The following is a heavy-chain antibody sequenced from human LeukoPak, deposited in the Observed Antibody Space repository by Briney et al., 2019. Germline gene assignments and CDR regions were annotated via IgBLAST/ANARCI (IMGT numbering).Heavy chain of an antibody. CDR3: ARLALGGFGDWYFDL. CDR1: GGSFSGYY. D-gene: IGHD4-23*01. J-gene: IGHJ2*01. Sequence: PSETLSLTCAVYGGSFSGYYWSWIRQPPGKGLEWIGEINHSGSTNYNPSLKSRVTISVDTSKNQFSLRLDSVSAADTAMYYCARLALGGFGDWYFDLWGRGTLVTVSS. V-gene: IGHV4-34*01. CDR2: INHSGST.